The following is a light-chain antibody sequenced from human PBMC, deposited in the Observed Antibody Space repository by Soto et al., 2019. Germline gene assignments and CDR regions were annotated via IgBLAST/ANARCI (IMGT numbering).Light chain of an antibody. CDR2: GAS. J-gene: IGKJ1*01. Sequence: IVLTQSPGTLSLSPGERATLSCRASQSVSSSYLAWYQQKPGQAPRLLIYGASSRATGIQDRFSGSGSWTDFTFTISRLEPDDFAVYYCQQYGSSSWTLGQGTKVEIK. V-gene: IGKV3-20*01. CDR3: QQYGSSSWT. CDR1: QSVSSSY.